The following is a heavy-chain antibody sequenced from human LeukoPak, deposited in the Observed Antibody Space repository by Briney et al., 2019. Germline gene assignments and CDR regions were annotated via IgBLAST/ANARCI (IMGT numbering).Heavy chain of an antibody. CDR1: GGSISGYY. CDR3: ARSFRRYGLGYYYYMDV. D-gene: IGHD3-10*01. J-gene: IGHJ6*03. Sequence: PSETLSLTCTVSGGSISGYYWSWIRQPPGKGLEWIGYIYYSGSTNYSPSLKSRVTISVDTSKNQFSLKLSSVTAADTAVYYCARSFRRYGLGYYYYMDVWGKGTTVTVSS. V-gene: IGHV4-59*01. CDR2: IYYSGST.